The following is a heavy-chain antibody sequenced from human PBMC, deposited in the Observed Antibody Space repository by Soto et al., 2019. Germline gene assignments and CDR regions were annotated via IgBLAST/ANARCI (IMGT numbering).Heavy chain of an antibody. D-gene: IGHD2-15*01. V-gene: IGHV4-31*03. CDR1: GGSISSGGYY. CDR2: IYYSGST. CDR3: ARVPSYCSGGSCYYYYYYYMDV. Sequence: QVQLQESGPGLVKPSQTLSLTCTVSGGSISSGGYYWSWIRQHPGKGLEWIGYIYYSGSTYYNPSLESGVTRPVDTSKNQFCLKLSSVTAADTALYYCARVPSYCSGGSCYYYYYYYMDVWGKGTTVTVSS. J-gene: IGHJ6*03.